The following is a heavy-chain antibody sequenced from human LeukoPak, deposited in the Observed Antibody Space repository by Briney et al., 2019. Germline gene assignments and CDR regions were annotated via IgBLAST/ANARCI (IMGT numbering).Heavy chain of an antibody. CDR1: GFIFTNYW. CDR3: ATWGSIFGVTFFDY. V-gene: IGHV3-7*01. J-gene: IGHJ4*02. CDR2: IKEDGSDK. Sequence: QPGGSLRLSCAASGFIFTNYWMTWVRQAPGKGLEWVATIKEDGSDKHYVDSVKGRFTISRDNAKNSLFLQMSSLRADDTAVNYCATWGSIFGVTFFDYWGQGTLVTVSS. D-gene: IGHD3-3*01.